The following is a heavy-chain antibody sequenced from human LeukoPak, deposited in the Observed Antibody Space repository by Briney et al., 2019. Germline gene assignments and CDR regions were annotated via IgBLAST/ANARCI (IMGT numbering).Heavy chain of an antibody. D-gene: IGHD4-17*01. V-gene: IGHV3-23*01. Sequence: PGGSLRLSCAASGFTFSSYAMSWVRQAPGKGLEGVSAISGSGGSTYYADSVKGRFTISRDNSKNSLYLQMNSLRAEDTAVYYCVKRHGDNGSPDYWGQGTLVTVSS. CDR1: GFTFSSYA. CDR3: VKRHGDNGSPDY. CDR2: ISGSGGST. J-gene: IGHJ4*02.